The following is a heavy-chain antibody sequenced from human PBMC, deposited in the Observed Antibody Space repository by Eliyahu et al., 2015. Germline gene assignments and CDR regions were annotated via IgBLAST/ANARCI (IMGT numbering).Heavy chain of an antibody. Sequence: EVQLVESGGGLVQPGGSLRLSCAASGFTFSSYAMSWVRQAPGKGLEWVSAISGSGGSTYYADSVKGRFTISRDNSKNTLYLQMNSLRAEDTAVYYCAKWGMGAAAFYYYYGMDVWGQGTTVTVSS. CDR1: GFTFSSYA. J-gene: IGHJ6*02. D-gene: IGHD6-13*01. CDR2: ISGSGGST. V-gene: IGHV3-23*04. CDR3: AKWGMGAAAFYYYYGMDV.